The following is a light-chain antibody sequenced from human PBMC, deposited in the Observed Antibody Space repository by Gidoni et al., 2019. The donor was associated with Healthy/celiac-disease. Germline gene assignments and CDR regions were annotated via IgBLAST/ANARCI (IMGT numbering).Light chain of an antibody. CDR2: DAS. J-gene: IGKJ1*01. V-gene: IGKV3-11*01. Sequence: DIVLTQSPDTLSLSPGERATLSCRASQSVSSYFAWYQQKPGHAPRLLIYDASNRATGIPARFSVSGSGTDFTLTISSLEPEDFAVYYCQQRSNWPPTWTFXQXTKVEIK. CDR1: QSVSSY. CDR3: QQRSNWPPTWT.